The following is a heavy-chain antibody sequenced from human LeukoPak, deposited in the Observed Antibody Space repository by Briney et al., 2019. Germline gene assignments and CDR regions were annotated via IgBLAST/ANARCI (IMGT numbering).Heavy chain of an antibody. Sequence: QPGGPMRLSCAASGFTFRSYWMHWVRQAPGKGLVWVSRINSDGSSTTYADSVKGRFTISRNNAKNTLYLQMNSLRAEDTAVYYCTRALQVNGYNYDSWGQGTLVTVSS. CDR1: GFTFRSYW. J-gene: IGHJ4*02. CDR2: INSDGSST. CDR3: TRALQVNGYNYDS. D-gene: IGHD5-24*01. V-gene: IGHV3-74*01.